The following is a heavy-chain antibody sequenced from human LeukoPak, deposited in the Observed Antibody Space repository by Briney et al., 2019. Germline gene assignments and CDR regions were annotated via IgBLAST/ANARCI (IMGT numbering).Heavy chain of an antibody. V-gene: IGHV4-39*07. J-gene: IGHJ4*02. CDR1: GGSISSSSYY. D-gene: IGHD3-10*01. CDR2: IYYSGST. Sequence: SETLSLTCTVSGGSISSSSYYWGWIRQPPGKGLEWIGSIYYSGSTYYNPSLKSRVTISVDTSKNQFSLKLSSVTAADTAVYYCARDPYYYGSGSSGFDYWGQGTLVTVSS. CDR3: ARDPYYYGSGSSGFDY.